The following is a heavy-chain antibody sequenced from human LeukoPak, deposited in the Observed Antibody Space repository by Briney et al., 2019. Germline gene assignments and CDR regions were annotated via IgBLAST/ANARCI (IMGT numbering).Heavy chain of an antibody. Sequence: SETLSLTCTVSGGSISSYYWSWIRQPAGKGLEWIGRIYTSGSTNYNPSLKSRVTMSVDTSKNQFSLKLSSVTAADTAVYYCARDWQVVRGVTITFYMDVWGKGTTVTVSS. CDR2: IYTSGST. D-gene: IGHD3-10*01. CDR1: GGSISSYY. V-gene: IGHV4-4*07. J-gene: IGHJ6*03. CDR3: ARDWQVVRGVTITFYMDV.